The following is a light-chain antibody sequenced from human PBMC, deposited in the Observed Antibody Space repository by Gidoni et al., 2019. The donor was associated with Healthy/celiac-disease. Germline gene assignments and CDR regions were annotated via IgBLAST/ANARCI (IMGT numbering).Light chain of an antibody. Sequence: IVMTHSPDSLAVSLGERATIHCNSSQSVLYSSNNKNYLAWYQQKPGQPPKLLIYWASTRESGVPDRFSGSGSGTDFTLTISSLQAEDVAVYYCQQYYSNPHTFGQGTKVEIK. CDR1: QSVLYSSNNKNY. CDR2: WAS. CDR3: QQYYSNPHT. V-gene: IGKV4-1*01. J-gene: IGKJ4*01.